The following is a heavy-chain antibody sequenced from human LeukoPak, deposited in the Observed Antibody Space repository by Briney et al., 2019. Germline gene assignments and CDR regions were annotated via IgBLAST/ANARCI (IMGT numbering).Heavy chain of an antibody. V-gene: IGHV3-21*01. CDR3: TRSLDSGSCGFAGY. D-gene: IGHD1-26*01. Sequence: SCKASGGTFSSYNMNWVRQAPGRGLEWVASISGTSASIYYTDSMKGRFTISRDNAKNSLYLQMNSLRAEDTAVYYCTRSLDSGSCGFAGYWGPGTLVTVSS. CDR1: GGTFSSYN. J-gene: IGHJ4*02. CDR2: ISGTSASI.